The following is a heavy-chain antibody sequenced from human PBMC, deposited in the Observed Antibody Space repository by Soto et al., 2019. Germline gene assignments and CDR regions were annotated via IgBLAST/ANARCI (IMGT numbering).Heavy chain of an antibody. CDR1: GFTFSSYG. J-gene: IGHJ3*02. D-gene: IGHD1-1*01. V-gene: IGHV3-30*18. Sequence: QVQLVESGGGVVQPGRSLRLSCAASGFTFSSYGMHWVRQAPGKGLEWVAVISYDGSNKYYVDSVKGRFTISRDNSKNTLYLQMNSLRAEDTAVYYCAKGLNDDDAFDIWGQGTMVTVSS. CDR3: AKGLNDDDAFDI. CDR2: ISYDGSNK.